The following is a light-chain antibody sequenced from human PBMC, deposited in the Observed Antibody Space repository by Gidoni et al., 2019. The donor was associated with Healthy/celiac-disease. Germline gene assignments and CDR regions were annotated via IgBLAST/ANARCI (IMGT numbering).Light chain of an antibody. V-gene: IGLV3-1*01. Sequence: SYELTQPPSVSVSPGKTASITCSGDKLGDKYACWYQQKPGQSPVLVLYQDCKRPSGIPERFSGSNSGNTATLTISGTQAMDEADYYCQAWDSSTYVVFGGGTKLTVL. CDR1: KLGDKY. J-gene: IGLJ2*01. CDR3: QAWDSSTYVV. CDR2: QDC.